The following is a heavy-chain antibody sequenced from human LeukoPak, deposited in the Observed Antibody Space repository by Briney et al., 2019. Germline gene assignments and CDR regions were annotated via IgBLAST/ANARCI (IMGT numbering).Heavy chain of an antibody. CDR1: GYTFTGYY. CDR3: ARAESSSWYTATTNYYYYMDV. Sequence: GASVKVSCKASGYTFTGYYMHWVRQAPGQGLEWMGRINPNSGGTNYAQKFQGRVTMTRDTSISTAYMELSRLRSDDTAVYYCARAESSSWYTATTNYYYYMDVWGKGTTVTVSS. D-gene: IGHD6-13*01. V-gene: IGHV1-2*06. J-gene: IGHJ6*03. CDR2: INPNSGGT.